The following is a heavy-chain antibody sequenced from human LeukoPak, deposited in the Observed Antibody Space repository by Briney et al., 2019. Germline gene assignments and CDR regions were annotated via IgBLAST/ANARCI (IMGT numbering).Heavy chain of an antibody. CDR3: ARSIVYYGMDV. D-gene: IGHD1-26*01. CDR1: GGSISSYY. V-gene: IGHV4-59*01. Sequence: SETLSLTCTVSGGSISSYYWSWIRQPPGKGLEWIGYIYYSGSTNYNPSLKSRVTISADTSKNQFSLKLSSVTAADTAVYYCARSIVYYGMDVWGQGTTVTVSS. J-gene: IGHJ6*02. CDR2: IYYSGST.